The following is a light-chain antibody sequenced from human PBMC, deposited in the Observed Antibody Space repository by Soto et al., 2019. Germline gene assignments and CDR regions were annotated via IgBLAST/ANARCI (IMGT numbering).Light chain of an antibody. CDR1: QDISTW. CDR3: QQADSLPLVT. Sequence: DIQMTQSPSSVSASVGDRVTITCRASQDISTWLAWYQQKPGKAPKLLIYAASSLFSGVPSRFSGSGSGTDFTLTISSLQPEDFATYYCQQADSLPLVTCGQGTLLDLK. J-gene: IGKJ5*01. V-gene: IGKV1-12*01. CDR2: AAS.